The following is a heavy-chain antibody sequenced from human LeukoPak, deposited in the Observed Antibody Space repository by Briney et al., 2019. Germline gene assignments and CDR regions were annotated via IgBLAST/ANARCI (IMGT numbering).Heavy chain of an antibody. V-gene: IGHV1-18*01. CDR2: ISAYNGNT. D-gene: IGHD3-3*01. Sequence: GASMKVSCKASGYSFTNYGISWVRQAPGQGLEWMGWISAYNGNTNYAQKLQGRVTMTTDTSTSTAYMELRSLRSDDTAVYYCAKDQAGRDFWSGYSPFDYWGQGTLVTVSS. CDR3: AKDQAGRDFWSGYSPFDY. CDR1: GYSFTNYG. J-gene: IGHJ4*02.